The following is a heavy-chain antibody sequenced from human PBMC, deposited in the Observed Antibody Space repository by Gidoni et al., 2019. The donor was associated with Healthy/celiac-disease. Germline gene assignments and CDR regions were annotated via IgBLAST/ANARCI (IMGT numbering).Heavy chain of an antibody. CDR1: GSTFPGSY. V-gene: IGHV1-2*02. J-gene: IGHJ5*02. Sequence: QLQLVQSGAEVKKPGASVKFSCKASGSTFPGSYMHWVRPAPGQGLEWMGWINPNSGGTNYAQKFQGRVTMTRDTSISTAYMELSRLISDDTAVYYCAISLRDVVVVAATWWFDPWGQGTLVTVSS. CDR3: AISLRDVVVVAATWWFDP. D-gene: IGHD2-15*01. CDR2: INPNSGGT.